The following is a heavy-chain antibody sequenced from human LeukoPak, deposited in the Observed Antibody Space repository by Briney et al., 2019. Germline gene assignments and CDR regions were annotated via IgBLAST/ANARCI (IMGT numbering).Heavy chain of an antibody. D-gene: IGHD2-15*01. CDR1: GFTFSSYG. CDR3: ARETRYCSGGSCYLSYYFDY. Sequence: GRSLRLSCAASGFTFSSYGMHWVRQAPGKGLEWVAVIWYDGSNKYYADSVKGRFTISRDNSKNTLYLQMNSLRAEDTAVYYCARETRYCSGGSCYLSYYFDYWGQGTLVTVSS. CDR2: IWYDGSNK. J-gene: IGHJ4*02. V-gene: IGHV3-33*08.